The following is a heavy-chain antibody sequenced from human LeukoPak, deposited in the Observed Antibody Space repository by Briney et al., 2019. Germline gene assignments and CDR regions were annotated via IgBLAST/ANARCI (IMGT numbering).Heavy chain of an antibody. D-gene: IGHD5-12*01. CDR3: VRDGGVSGYDLLDY. V-gene: IGHV3-7*01. J-gene: IGHJ4*02. CDR1: GFTFSNYS. CDR2: INQDGSEE. Sequence: GGSLRLSCAASGFTFSNYSMTWVRQAPGKGLEWVAHINQDGSEEHYMDSAKARFTISRDNAKNSLSLQMNSLRAEDTAVYYCVRDGGVSGYDLLDYWGQGTLVTVSS.